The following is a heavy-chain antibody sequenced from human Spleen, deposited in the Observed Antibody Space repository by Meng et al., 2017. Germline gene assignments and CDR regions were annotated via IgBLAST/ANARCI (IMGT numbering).Heavy chain of an antibody. Sequence: QVQLVESGRGVVQPGTSLRLSCAASGIIFSTSTMSWVRQSPGKGLVLVALISDDGGIKYYADSVRGRFTISRDNSKNTMYLQMSSLRPEDTAVYYCAGGPNWRRWGEFDYWGQGALVTVSS. CDR2: ISDDGGIK. CDR1: GIIFSTST. V-gene: IGHV3-30-3*01. D-gene: IGHD3-16*01. J-gene: IGHJ4*02. CDR3: AGGPNWRRWGEFDY.